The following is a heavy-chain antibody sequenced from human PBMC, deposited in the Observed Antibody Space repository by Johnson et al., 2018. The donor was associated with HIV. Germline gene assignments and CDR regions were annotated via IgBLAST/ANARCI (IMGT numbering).Heavy chain of an antibody. V-gene: IGHV3-9*01. Sequence: VQLVESGGGLVQPGRSLRLSCAASGFTFDDYAMHWVRQAPGKGLEWVSGLSWNSGSIGYADSVKGRFTISRDNAKNSLYLQMNSLRAEDTALYYCAKDIGYGDRPDAFDIWGQGTMVTVSS. CDR3: AKDIGYGDRPDAFDI. CDR2: LSWNSGSI. CDR1: GFTFDDYA. J-gene: IGHJ3*02. D-gene: IGHD4-17*01.